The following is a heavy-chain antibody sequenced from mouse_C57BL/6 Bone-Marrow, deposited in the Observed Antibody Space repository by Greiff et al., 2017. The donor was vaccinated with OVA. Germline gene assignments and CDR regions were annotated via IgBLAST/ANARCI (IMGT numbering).Heavy chain of an antibody. J-gene: IGHJ3*01. CDR3: AREELGRFAY. CDR2: ISYSCST. CDR1: GYSITSGYD. D-gene: IGHD4-1*01. V-gene: IGHV3-1*01. Sequence: EVKLQESGPGMVKPSQSLSLTCTVTGYSITSGYDWHWIRHFPGNKLEWMGYISYSCSTNYNPSLKSRISITHDTSKNHFFLKLNSVTTEDTATYYCAREELGRFAYWGQGTLVTVSA.